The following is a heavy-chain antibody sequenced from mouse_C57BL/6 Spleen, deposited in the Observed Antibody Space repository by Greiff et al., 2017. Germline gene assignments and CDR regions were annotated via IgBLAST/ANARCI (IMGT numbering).Heavy chain of an antibody. J-gene: IGHJ4*01. Sequence: VKLVESGPGLVAPSQSLSITCTVSGFSLTSYGVHWVRQPPGKGLEWLVVIWSDGSTTYNSALKSRLSISKDTSKSQVFLTMNSLQTDDTAMYYCARHGEMVYYAMDYWGQGTSVTVSS. D-gene: IGHD2-3*01. CDR1: GFSLTSYG. V-gene: IGHV2-6-1*01. CDR3: ARHGEMVYYAMDY. CDR2: IWSDGST.